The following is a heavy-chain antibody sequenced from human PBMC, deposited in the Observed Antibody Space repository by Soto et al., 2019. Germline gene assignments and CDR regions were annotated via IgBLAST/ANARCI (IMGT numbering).Heavy chain of an antibody. D-gene: IGHD6-13*01. CDR2: ITSSGTTV. CDR1: GFTFISYT. CDR3: ARGSSNWAYYFDF. J-gene: IGHJ4*02. Sequence: EVHLVESGEGLLQPGGSLRLPFAASGFTFISYTRNWVRQAPGKGLEWVSYITSSGTTVYYADSVRGRFTISRDNAKNSLYLQMNSLRDDDTAVYYCARGSSNWAYYFDFWGQGTLVTVSS. V-gene: IGHV3-48*02.